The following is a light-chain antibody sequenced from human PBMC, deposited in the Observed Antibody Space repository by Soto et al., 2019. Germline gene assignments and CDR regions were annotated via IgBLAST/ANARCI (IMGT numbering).Light chain of an antibody. J-gene: IGLJ3*02. CDR3: CSYTGSSTWV. CDR1: SSDVGSYNL. Sequence: QSALTQPASVSGSPGQSITISCTGTSSDVGSYNLVSWYQQHPGKAPKLMIYGGNKRPSGVSNRFSGSKSDNTASLTISGLQAEDDADYYCCSYTGSSTWVFGGGTKLTVL. V-gene: IGLV2-23*01. CDR2: GGN.